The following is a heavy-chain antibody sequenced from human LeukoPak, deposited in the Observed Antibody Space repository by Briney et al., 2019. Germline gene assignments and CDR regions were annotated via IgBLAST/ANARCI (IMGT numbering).Heavy chain of an antibody. J-gene: IGHJ5*02. V-gene: IGHV1-69*06. D-gene: IGHD1-26*01. CDR1: GGSVSIHS. CDR3: ARDASGNYEGWFDP. CDR2: IIVNFAAT. Sequence: ASVKVSCKASGGSVSIHSITWVRQAPGQGLEWMGKIIVNFAATTYAQKFQGRLTLTADKFTSTVYMELSSLRSDDTAVYYCARDASGNYEGWFDPWGQGTLVTVSS.